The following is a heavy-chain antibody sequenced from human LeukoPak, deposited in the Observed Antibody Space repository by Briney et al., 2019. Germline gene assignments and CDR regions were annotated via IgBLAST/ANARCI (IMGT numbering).Heavy chain of an antibody. D-gene: IGHD5-18*01. J-gene: IGHJ6*03. V-gene: IGHV3-30*02. Sequence: GGSLRLSCAASGFTFSSYGMHWVRQAPGKGLEWVAFIRYDGSNKYYADSVKGRFTISRDNSKNTLYLQMNSLRAEDTAVYYCVKDEDRAQLAYYYYMDVWGKGTTVTVSS. CDR2: IRYDGSNK. CDR3: VKDEDRAQLAYYYYMDV. CDR1: GFTFSSYG.